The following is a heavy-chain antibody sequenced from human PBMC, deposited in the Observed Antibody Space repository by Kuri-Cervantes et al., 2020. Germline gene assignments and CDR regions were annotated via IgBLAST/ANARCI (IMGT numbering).Heavy chain of an antibody. V-gene: IGHV3-21*04. CDR1: GFTFSSYS. Sequence: GESLKISCAASGFTFSSYSMNWVRQAPGKGLEWVSSISSSSSYIYYADSVKGRFTISRDNAKNSLYLQMNSLRAEDTAVYYCARVETYYYGSGSYGRDYYYYYGMDVWGQGTTVTVSS. CDR3: ARVETYYYGSGSYGRDYYYYYGMDV. J-gene: IGHJ6*02. CDR2: ISSSSSYI. D-gene: IGHD3-10*01.